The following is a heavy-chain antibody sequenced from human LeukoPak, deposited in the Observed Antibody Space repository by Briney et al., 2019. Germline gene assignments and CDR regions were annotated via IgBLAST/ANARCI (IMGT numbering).Heavy chain of an antibody. V-gene: IGHV1-69*13. CDR1: GGTFSSYA. CDR3: ARAGYSSSWSPLADAFDI. J-gene: IGHJ3*02. D-gene: IGHD6-13*01. Sequence: GASVKVSCEASGGTFSSYAISWVRQAPGQGLEWMGGIIPIFGTANYAQKLQGRVTITADESTSTAYMELSSLRSEDTAVYYCARAGYSSSWSPLADAFDIWGQGTMVTVSS. CDR2: IIPIFGTA.